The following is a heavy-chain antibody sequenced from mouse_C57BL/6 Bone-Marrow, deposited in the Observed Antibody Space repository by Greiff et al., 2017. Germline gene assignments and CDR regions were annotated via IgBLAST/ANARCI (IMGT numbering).Heavy chain of an antibody. Sequence: QVQLKESGAELARPGASVKMSCKASGYTFTSYTMHWVKQRPGQGLEWIGYINPSSGDTKYNQKFKDKATLTADKSSSTAYMQLSSLTSEDSAVYYCARCNNGSSYGYWGQGTTLTVSS. CDR2: INPSSGDT. D-gene: IGHD1-1*01. CDR3: ARCNNGSSYGY. J-gene: IGHJ2*01. V-gene: IGHV1-4*01. CDR1: GYTFTSYT.